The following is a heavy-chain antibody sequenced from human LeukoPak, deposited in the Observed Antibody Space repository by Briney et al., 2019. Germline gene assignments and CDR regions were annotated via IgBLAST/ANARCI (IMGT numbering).Heavy chain of an antibody. CDR1: GGSISSYY. CDR3: ARGIQLYGSGSYYAY. CDR2: IYYSGST. D-gene: IGHD3-10*01. Sequence: KPSETLSLTCTVSGGSISSYYWSWIRQPPGKGLEWIGYIYYSGSTNYNPSLKSRVTISVDTSKNQFSLELSSVTAADTAVYYCARGIQLYGSGSYYAYWGQGTLVTVSS. V-gene: IGHV4-59*12. J-gene: IGHJ4*02.